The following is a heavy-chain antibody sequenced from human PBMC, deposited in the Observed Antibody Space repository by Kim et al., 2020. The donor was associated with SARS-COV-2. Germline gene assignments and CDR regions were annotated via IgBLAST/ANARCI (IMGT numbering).Heavy chain of an antibody. CDR2: IGTAGDT. V-gene: IGHV3-13*01. CDR1: GFTFSSYD. J-gene: IGHJ6*04. Sequence: GGSLRLSCAASGFTFSSYDMHWVRQATGKGLEWVSAIGTAGDTYYPGSVKGRFTISRENAKNSLYLQMNSLRAGDTAVYYCARVKREARFGELFYYYGMDVWGEGTTVTVSS. D-gene: IGHD3-10*01. CDR3: ARVKREARFGELFYYYGMDV.